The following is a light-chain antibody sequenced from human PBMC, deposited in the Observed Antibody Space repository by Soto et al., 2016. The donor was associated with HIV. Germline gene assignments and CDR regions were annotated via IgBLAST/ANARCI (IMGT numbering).Light chain of an antibody. V-gene: IGLV3-21*02. J-gene: IGLJ3*02. CDR3: QVWDSHNDPWV. Sequence: SYVVTQPPSVSVAPGQTARITCGGINIGSKSVHWYQQKPGQAPVLVIYDDRDRPSGIPERLSGSNSGSTATLTINRVEAEDEADFYCQVWDSHNDPWVFGGGTRLTVL. CDR1: NIGSKS. CDR2: DDR.